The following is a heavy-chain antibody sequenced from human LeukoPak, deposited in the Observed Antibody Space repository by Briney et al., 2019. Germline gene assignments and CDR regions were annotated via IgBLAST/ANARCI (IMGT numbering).Heavy chain of an antibody. V-gene: IGHV1-69*05. J-gene: IGHJ4*02. CDR1: GGTFSSYA. Sequence: ASVKVSCKASGGTFSSYAISWVRQAPGQGLEWMGGIIPIFGTANYAQKFQGRVTITTDESTSTAYMELSSLRSEDTAVYYCARDYSGGWYFDYWGQGTLVSVSS. D-gene: IGHD6-19*01. CDR3: ARDYSGGWYFDY. CDR2: IIPIFGTA.